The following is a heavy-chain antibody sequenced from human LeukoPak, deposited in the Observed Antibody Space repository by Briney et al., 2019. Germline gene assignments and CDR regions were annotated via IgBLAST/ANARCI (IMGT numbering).Heavy chain of an antibody. CDR1: GYTFTSYD. V-gene: IGHV1-8*01. J-gene: IGHJ5*02. CDR3: ARGGMARYYYDSSGYSFDP. Sequence: ASVKVSCKASGYTFTSYDINWVRQATGQGLEWMGWTNPNSGNTGYAQKFQGRVTMTRNTSISTAYMELSSLRSEDTAVYYCARGGMARYYYDSSGYSFDPWGQGTLVTVSS. CDR2: TNPNSGNT. D-gene: IGHD3-22*01.